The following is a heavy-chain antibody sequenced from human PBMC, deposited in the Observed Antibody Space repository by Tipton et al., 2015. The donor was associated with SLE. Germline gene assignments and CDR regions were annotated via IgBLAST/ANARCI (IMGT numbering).Heavy chain of an antibody. J-gene: IGHJ5*02. CDR1: GGSIISYY. CDR3: ARVTRGGWFDP. Sequence: TLSLTCTVSGGSIISYYWSWIRQPAGKGLEWIGRIYTSRSTNYSPSLNSRVTMSVDTSKNQFSLKLSSVTAADTAAYYCARVTRGGWFDPWGQGTLVTVSS. D-gene: IGHD3-16*01. CDR2: IYTSRST. V-gene: IGHV4-4*07.